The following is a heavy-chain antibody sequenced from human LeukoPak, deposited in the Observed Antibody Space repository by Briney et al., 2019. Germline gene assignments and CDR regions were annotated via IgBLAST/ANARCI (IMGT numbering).Heavy chain of an antibody. D-gene: IGHD1-7*01. CDR1: GFTFSTYA. CDR3: AKGGTVIDRLIASD. CDR2: ISGSFTST. V-gene: IGHV3-23*01. Sequence: GGSLRLSCAASGFTFSTYAMSWVRQAPGKGLEWVSSISGSFTSTYYADSVKGRFTISGDNSEDTLYLQMNSLRAEDTAVYYCAKGGTVIDRLIASDWGQGTLVTVSS. J-gene: IGHJ4*02.